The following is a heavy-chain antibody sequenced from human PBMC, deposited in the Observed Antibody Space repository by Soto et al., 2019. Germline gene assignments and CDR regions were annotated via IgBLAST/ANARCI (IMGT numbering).Heavy chain of an antibody. CDR3: AKVAVTTILYGMDV. D-gene: IGHD4-17*01. V-gene: IGHV3-48*01. CDR1: GFTFSSYS. CDR2: ISSSSSSI. Sequence: GGSLRLSCAASGFTFSSYSMNWVRQAPGKGLEWVSYISSSSSSIYYADSVKGRFTISRDNSKNTLYLQMNSLRAEDTAVYYCAKVAVTTILYGMDVWGQGTTVTVSS. J-gene: IGHJ6*02.